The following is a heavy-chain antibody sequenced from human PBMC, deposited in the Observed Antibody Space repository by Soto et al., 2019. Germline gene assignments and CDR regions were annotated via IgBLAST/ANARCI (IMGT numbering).Heavy chain of an antibody. J-gene: IGHJ3*02. D-gene: IGHD3-9*01. Sequence: GGSLRLSCAASGFTFDDYAMHWVRQAPGKGLEWVSLISGDGGSTYYADSVKGRFTISRDNSKNSLYLQMNSLRTEDTALYYCAKDKDILTGYDAFDIWGQGTMVTVSS. V-gene: IGHV3-43*02. CDR2: ISGDGGST. CDR3: AKDKDILTGYDAFDI. CDR1: GFTFDDYA.